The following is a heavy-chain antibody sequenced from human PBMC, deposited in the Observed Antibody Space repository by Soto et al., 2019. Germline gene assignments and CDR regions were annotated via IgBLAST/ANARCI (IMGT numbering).Heavy chain of an antibody. D-gene: IGHD6-13*01. J-gene: IGHJ4*02. CDR1: GFTFSSYA. CDR3: AKNSGPSSSWYEGY. Sequence: PGGSLRLSCAASGFTFSSYAMSWVRQAPGKGLEWVSAISGSGGSTYYADSVKGRFTISRDNSKNTLYLQMNSLRAEDTAVYYCAKNSGPSSSWYEGYWGQGTLVTVSS. V-gene: IGHV3-23*01. CDR2: ISGSGGST.